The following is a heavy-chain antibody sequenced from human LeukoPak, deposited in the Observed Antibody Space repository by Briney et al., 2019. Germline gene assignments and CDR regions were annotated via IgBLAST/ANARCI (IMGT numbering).Heavy chain of an antibody. D-gene: IGHD6-13*01. CDR1: GGSFSGYY. Sequence: SETLSLTCAVYGGSFSGYYWSWIRQPPGKWLEWIGEINHSGSTNYNPSLKSRVTISVDTSKNQFSLKLSSVTAADTAVYYCARGPRWGSSWYVSNYYYGMDVWGQGTTVTVSS. CDR2: INHSGST. V-gene: IGHV4-34*01. CDR3: ARGPRWGSSWYVSNYYYGMDV. J-gene: IGHJ6*02.